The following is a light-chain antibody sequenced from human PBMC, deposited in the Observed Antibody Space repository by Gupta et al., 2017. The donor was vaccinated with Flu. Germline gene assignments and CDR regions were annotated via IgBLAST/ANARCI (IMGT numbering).Light chain of an antibody. CDR3: QVWDSNSGRV. CDR2: DDD. J-gene: IGLJ3*02. V-gene: IGLV3-21*02. Sequence: FVLTHPLSVSVAPGQTARLSCGGSDIGRKRVHWYLRRPGQAPLLVVHDDDDRPLGIPGRISGSKAGNTATLTLSSVEAGDEDDYYCQVWDSNSGRVFGGGTKLTVL. CDR1: DIGRKR.